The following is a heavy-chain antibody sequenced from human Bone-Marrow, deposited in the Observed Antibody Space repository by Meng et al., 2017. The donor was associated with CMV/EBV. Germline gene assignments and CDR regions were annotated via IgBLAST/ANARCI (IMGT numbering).Heavy chain of an antibody. D-gene: IGHD1-26*01. CDR2: ISGSGGSV. J-gene: IGHJ4*02. Sequence: ASGFTFSSYAMSWVRQAPGKGLEWVSVISGSGGSVYYADSAKGRFTISRDNSKNTLYLQMNSLRAEDTAVYYCAKDRTIVGATYFDYWGQGTLVTVSS. CDR1: GFTFSSYA. V-gene: IGHV3-23*01. CDR3: AKDRTIVGATYFDY.